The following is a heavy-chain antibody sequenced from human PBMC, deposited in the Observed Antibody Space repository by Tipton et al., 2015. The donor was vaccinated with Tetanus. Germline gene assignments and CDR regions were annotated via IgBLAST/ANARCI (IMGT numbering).Heavy chain of an antibody. D-gene: IGHD6-19*01. CDR1: GYSFTSYW. CDR3: ARGSVAVPRADAFDI. J-gene: IGHJ3*02. V-gene: IGHV5-51*01. Sequence: QLVQSGAEVKKHGESLKISCKGSGYSFTSYWIGWVRQMPGKGLEWMGIIYPGDSDARNSPSFQGQVTISADKSISPAYLQWSSLKASDTAMYYCARGSVAVPRADAFDIWGQGTMVTVSS. CDR2: IYPGDSDA.